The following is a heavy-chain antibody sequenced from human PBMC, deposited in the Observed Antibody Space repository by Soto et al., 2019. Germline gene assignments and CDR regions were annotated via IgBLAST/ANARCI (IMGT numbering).Heavy chain of an antibody. CDR1: GYTFTSYG. V-gene: IGHV1-18*04. J-gene: IGHJ3*02. CDR2: ISAYNGNT. Sequence: ASVKVSCKXSGYTFTSYGISWVRQAPGQGLEWMGWISAYNGNTNYAQKLQGRVTMTTDTSTSTAYMELRSLRSDDTAVYYCAREHITGTAFDIWGQGTMVTVSS. D-gene: IGHD1-20*01. CDR3: AREHITGTAFDI.